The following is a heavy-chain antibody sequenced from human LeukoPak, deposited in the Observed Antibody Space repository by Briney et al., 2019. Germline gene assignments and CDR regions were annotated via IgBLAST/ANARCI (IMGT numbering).Heavy chain of an antibody. D-gene: IGHD2-2*01. CDR1: GFTVSSNY. Sequence: PGGSLRLSCAASGFTVSSNYMSWVRQAPGKRLEWVSAISGGGGTAYYADSVRGRFTISRDNSKNTLYLQMNSLRAEDTAVYYCAKTIQGATSRGAGFDYWGQGTLVTVSS. CDR3: AKTIQGATSRGAGFDY. J-gene: IGHJ4*02. V-gene: IGHV3-23*01. CDR2: ISGGGGTA.